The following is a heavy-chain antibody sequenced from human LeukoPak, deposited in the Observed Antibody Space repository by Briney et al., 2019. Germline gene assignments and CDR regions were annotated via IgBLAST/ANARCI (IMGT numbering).Heavy chain of an antibody. J-gene: IGHJ4*02. CDR3: ARVVGMVRGVIITAYYFDY. CDR2: IYYSGST. V-gene: IGHV4-61*01. CDR1: GGSVSSGSYY. Sequence: SETPSLTCTVSGGSVSSGSYYWSWIRQPPGKGLEWIGYIYYSGSTNYNPSLKSRVTISVDTSKNQFSLKLSSVTAADTAVYYCARVVGMVRGVIITAYYFDYWGQGTLVTVSS. D-gene: IGHD3-10*01.